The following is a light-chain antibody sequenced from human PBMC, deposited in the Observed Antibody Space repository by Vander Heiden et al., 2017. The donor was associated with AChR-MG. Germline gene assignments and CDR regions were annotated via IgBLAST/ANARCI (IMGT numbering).Light chain of an antibody. J-gene: IGLJ1*01. CDR2: KDN. V-gene: IGLV3-25*03. Sequence: LTQPPSASVSPRQTAIITCSGDVLSKKYSYWYQQRPGQDPMMGVFKDNERPSGIPERFSGSSSGTTVTLTITDVQAEDEAYYYCQSGDSRTSVFGTGTKVTVL. CDR3: QSGDSRTSV. CDR1: VLSKKY.